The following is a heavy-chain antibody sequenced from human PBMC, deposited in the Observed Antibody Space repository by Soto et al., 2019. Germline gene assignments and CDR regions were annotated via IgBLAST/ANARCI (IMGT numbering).Heavy chain of an antibody. CDR3: ARRRAPIVATGTIDS. Sequence: SETLSLTCAVYGVSFSGYYWTWIRQPPGKGLEWIGEINHSGITNCNPSLKSRVTISVDTSKNQFSLKLTSMTAADTAVYFCARRRAPIVATGTIDSWGQGTPVTVSS. J-gene: IGHJ4*02. CDR2: INHSGIT. D-gene: IGHD6-13*01. V-gene: IGHV4-34*01. CDR1: GVSFSGYY.